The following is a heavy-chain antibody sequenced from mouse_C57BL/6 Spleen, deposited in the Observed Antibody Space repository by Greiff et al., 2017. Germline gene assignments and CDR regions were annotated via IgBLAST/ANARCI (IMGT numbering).Heavy chain of an antibody. Sequence: ESGPGLVAPSQSLSITCTVSGFSLTSYAISWVRQPPGKGLEWLGVIWTGGGTNYNSALKSRLSISKDTSKSQVFLKMNSLQPEDTARYYGATHYYGSSYGDVDYWGQGTTLTVSS. D-gene: IGHD1-1*01. J-gene: IGHJ2*01. V-gene: IGHV2-9-1*01. CDR3: ATHYYGSSYGDVDY. CDR2: IWTGGGT. CDR1: GFSLTSYA.